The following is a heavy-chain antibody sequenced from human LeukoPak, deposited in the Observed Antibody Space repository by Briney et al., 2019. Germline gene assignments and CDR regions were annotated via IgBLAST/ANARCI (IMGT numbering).Heavy chain of an antibody. CDR3: AREGCSGGNCWFDP. Sequence: SETLSHTCTVSGGSISRYYWSWIRQPPGKGLEWIGYIYSSGSTNYNPSLRSRVTISVDTSNDQFSLKLSSLTAADTAVYYCAREGCSGGNCWFDPWGQGTLVTVSS. J-gene: IGHJ5*02. V-gene: IGHV4-59*01. D-gene: IGHD2-15*01. CDR1: GGSISRYY. CDR2: IYSSGST.